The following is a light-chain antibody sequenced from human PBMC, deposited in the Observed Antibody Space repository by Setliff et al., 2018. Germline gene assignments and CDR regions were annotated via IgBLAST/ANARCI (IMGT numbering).Light chain of an antibody. V-gene: IGLV1-40*01. CDR3: MSYTTIRTYV. CDR2: ANN. CDR1: SSNIGARYD. Sequence: QSVLTQPPSVSGAPGQTVTISCTGSSSNIGARYDVQWYQQLPGTAPKLLIYANNNRPSGVPDRFSGSKSGTSASLAISGLQADDEADYYCMSYTTIRTYVFGTGTKVTVL. J-gene: IGLJ1*01.